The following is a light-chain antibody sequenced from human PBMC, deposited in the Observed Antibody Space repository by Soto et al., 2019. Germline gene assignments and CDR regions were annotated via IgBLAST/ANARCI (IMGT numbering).Light chain of an antibody. J-gene: IGKJ5*01. CDR1: QSVSSN. V-gene: IGKV3-15*01. CDR2: GAS. CDR3: QQYNDWLPIT. Sequence: EIVMTQSPDTLSVSVGDRATLSCRASQSVSSNLAWYQQKPAQAPRLLIHGASTRATGIPARFRGSGSGTEFTLTISSLQSEDFGVYYCQQYNDWLPITFGQGTRLEIK.